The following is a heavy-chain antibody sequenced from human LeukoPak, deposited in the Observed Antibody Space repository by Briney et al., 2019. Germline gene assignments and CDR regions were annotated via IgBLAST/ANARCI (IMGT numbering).Heavy chain of an antibody. CDR1: GLTFSSYA. CDR2: ISYDGSNK. CDR3: ARGVVGATDYFDY. D-gene: IGHD1-26*01. J-gene: IGHJ4*02. V-gene: IGHV3-30-3*01. Sequence: GGSLRLYCAASGLTFSSYAMHWVRQAPGKGLEWVAVISYDGSNKYYADSVKGRFTISRDNSKNTLYLQMNSLRAEDTAVYYCARGVVGATDYFDYWGQGTLVTVSS.